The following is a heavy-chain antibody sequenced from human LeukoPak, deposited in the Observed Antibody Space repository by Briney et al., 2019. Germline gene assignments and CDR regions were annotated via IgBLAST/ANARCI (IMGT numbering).Heavy chain of an antibody. CDR2: ISGSGGST. CDR1: GFTFSSYA. Sequence: PGGSLRLSCAASGFTFSSYAMSWVRQAPGKGLEWVSAISGSGGSTYYADSVKGRFTISRDNSKNTLYLQMNSLRAEDTAVYYSAKGITMIVVVRYYFDYWGQGTLVTVSS. D-gene: IGHD3-22*01. V-gene: IGHV3-23*01. CDR3: AKGITMIVVVRYYFDY. J-gene: IGHJ4*02.